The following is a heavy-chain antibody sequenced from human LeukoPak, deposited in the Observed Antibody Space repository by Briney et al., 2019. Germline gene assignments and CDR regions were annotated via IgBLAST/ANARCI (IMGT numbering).Heavy chain of an antibody. Sequence: VASVKVSCKASGYTFTSYYMHWVRQAPGQGLEWMGIINPSGGSTSYAQKFQGRVTMTRDTSTSTVYMELSSLRSEDTAVYYCARALYYDILTGPDFDYWGQGTLVTVSS. CDR1: GYTFTSYY. CDR3: ARALYYDILTGPDFDY. J-gene: IGHJ4*02. CDR2: INPSGGST. D-gene: IGHD3-9*01. V-gene: IGHV1-46*01.